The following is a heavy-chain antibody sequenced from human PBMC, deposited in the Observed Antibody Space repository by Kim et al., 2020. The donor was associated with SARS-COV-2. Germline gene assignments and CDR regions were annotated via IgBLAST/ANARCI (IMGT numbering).Heavy chain of an antibody. V-gene: IGHV1-2*02. CDR1: GYTFTAYY. J-gene: IGHJ4*02. CDR3: ARDLYDRSGYGGDFFDY. Sequence: ASVKVSCKASGYTFTAYYIQWVRQAPGQRPEWMGWTDPNSSGTLYAQRFQGRITMTRDTSINTVYMELSSLTSDDTAVYYCARDLYDRSGYGGDFFDYWGQGTLSPSPQ. CDR2: TDPNSSGT. D-gene: IGHD3-22*01.